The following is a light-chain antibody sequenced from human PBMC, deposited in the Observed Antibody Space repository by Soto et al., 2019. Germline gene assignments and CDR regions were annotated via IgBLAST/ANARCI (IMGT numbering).Light chain of an antibody. CDR1: SSNIGDSY. V-gene: IGLV1-47*01. Sequence: QAVVTQPPSASGTPGQRVTISCSGSSSNIGDSYIYWYQQLPGTAPKLLIYKNNLRPSGVPDRFSGSKSGTSASLAISGLRSEDEADYYCAAWGDSLRVFGTGTKVTVL. CDR2: KNN. CDR3: AAWGDSLRV. J-gene: IGLJ1*01.